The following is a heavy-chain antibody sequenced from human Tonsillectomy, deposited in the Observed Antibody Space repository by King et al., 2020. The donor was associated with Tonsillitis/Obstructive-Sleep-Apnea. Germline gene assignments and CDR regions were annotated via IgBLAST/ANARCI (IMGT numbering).Heavy chain of an antibody. J-gene: IGHJ6*03. CDR2: VKSKTDGGTT. CDR1: GFTFSNAW. V-gene: IGHV3-15*01. D-gene: IGHD2-2*02. CDR3: TTRLGYCSSTSCYTDYYYYMDV. Sequence: VQLVESGGGLVKPGGSLRLSCAASGFTFSNAWMSWVRQAPGEGLAWVGRVKSKTDGGTTEYADPVKGGLTNSRDDSKNTLYLKMNSLKTEDTAVYYCTTRLGYCSSTSCYTDYYYYMDVWGKGTTVTVSS.